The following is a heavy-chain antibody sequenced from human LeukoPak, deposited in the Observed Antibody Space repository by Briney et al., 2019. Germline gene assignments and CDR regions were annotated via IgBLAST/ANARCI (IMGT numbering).Heavy chain of an antibody. CDR3: ARVVGYCSSTSCYGAFDI. D-gene: IGHD2-2*01. J-gene: IGHJ3*02. Sequence: SGTLSLTCTVSGGSISSNSFYWGWIRQPPGKGLEWIGSIFYSGTTYYNPSLKSRVTISVGTSKNQFSLKLSSVTAADTAVYYCARVVGYCSSTSCYGAFDIWGQGTMVTVSS. CDR1: GGSISSNSFY. CDR2: IFYSGTT. V-gene: IGHV4-39*07.